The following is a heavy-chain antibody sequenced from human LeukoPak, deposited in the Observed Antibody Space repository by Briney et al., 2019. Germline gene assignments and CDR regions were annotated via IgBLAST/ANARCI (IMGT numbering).Heavy chain of an antibody. D-gene: IGHD3-3*01. Sequence: VKVSCKASGGTFSSYTISWVRQAPGQGLEWMGRIIPILGIANYAQKFQGRVTITADKSTSTAYMELSSLRSEDTAVYYCAGRITIFGVVISPLFDPWGQGTLVTVSS. CDR2: IIPILGIA. V-gene: IGHV1-69*02. CDR1: GGTFSSYT. J-gene: IGHJ5*02. CDR3: AGRITIFGVVISPLFDP.